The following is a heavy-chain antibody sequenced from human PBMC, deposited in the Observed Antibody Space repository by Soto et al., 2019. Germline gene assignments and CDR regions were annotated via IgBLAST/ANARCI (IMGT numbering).Heavy chain of an antibody. D-gene: IGHD6-6*01. Sequence: QLQLQESGSGLVRPSQTLSLTCEVSGDSISRGGYSWTWIRQPPGKALEWIGNIYDSGSTSYNPSLKSRFTMSVDTSKNQFSLKLTSVTAADTAVYFCARGSSSYYDYGMDVWGQGITVTVSS. V-gene: IGHV4-30-2*01. CDR3: ARGSSSYYDYGMDV. CDR1: GDSISRGGYS. J-gene: IGHJ6*02. CDR2: IYDSGST.